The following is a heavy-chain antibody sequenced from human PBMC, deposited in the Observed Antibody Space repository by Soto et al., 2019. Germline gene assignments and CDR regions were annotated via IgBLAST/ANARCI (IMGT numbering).Heavy chain of an antibody. CDR3: ASDCSGGSCYFNWFDP. V-gene: IGHV1-69*06. CDR1: GGTFSSYA. J-gene: IGHJ5*02. Sequence: QVQLVQSGAEVKKPGSSVKVSCKASGGTFSSYAISWVRQAPGQGLEWMGGIIPIFGTANYAQKFQGGVTITADKSTSTAYMELSSLRSEDTAVYYCASDCSGGSCYFNWFDPWGQGTLVTVSS. D-gene: IGHD2-15*01. CDR2: IIPIFGTA.